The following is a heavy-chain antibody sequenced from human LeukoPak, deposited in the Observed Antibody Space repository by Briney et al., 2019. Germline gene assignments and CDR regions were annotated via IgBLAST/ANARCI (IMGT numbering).Heavy chain of an antibody. Sequence: GASVKVSCKASGYTFTGYYMHWVRQAPGQGLEWMGWINPKNGDTSYAQKFEGRVSMTRDTSISTAYMELSRLRSDDTAVYYCAKGYDNSGYYYSDYWGQGTLVTVSS. CDR2: INPKNGDT. V-gene: IGHV1-2*02. CDR1: GYTFTGYY. D-gene: IGHD3-22*01. J-gene: IGHJ4*02. CDR3: AKGYDNSGYYYSDY.